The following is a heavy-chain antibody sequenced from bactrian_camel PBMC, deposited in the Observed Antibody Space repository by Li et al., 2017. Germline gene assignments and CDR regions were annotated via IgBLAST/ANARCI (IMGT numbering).Heavy chain of an antibody. CDR1: GFTFSSSA. CDR3: AKDVFDGIEYPIHSY. V-gene: IGHV3S31*01. Sequence: EVQLVESGGGLVQPGGSLRLSCAASGFTFSSSAMSWVRQAPGKGLEWVSRISSSGGSTYYADSVKGRFTISRDNAKNTLYLQLNSLKTEDAGMYYCAKDVFDGIEYPIHSYWGQGTQVTVS. J-gene: IGHJ4*01. CDR2: ISSSGGST. D-gene: IGHD1*01.